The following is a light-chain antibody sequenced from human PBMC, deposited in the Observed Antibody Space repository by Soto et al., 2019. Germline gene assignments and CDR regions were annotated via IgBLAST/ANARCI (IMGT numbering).Light chain of an antibody. CDR1: QSISSW. V-gene: IGKV1-5*03. CDR3: QQYNSYPWT. Sequence: DIPMTQSPSTLSASVGDRVTITCRASQSISSWLAWYQQKPGKAPKLLIYKASSLESGVPSRFSGSGSGTEFTLTIGGLQPDDFATYYCQQYNSYPWTFGQGTKVEIK. J-gene: IGKJ1*01. CDR2: KAS.